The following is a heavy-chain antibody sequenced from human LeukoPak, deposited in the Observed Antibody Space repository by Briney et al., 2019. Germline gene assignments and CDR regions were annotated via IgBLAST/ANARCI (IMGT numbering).Heavy chain of an antibody. D-gene: IGHD3-9*01. CDR2: IYPGDSDT. J-gene: IGHJ3*02. Sequence: GESLKISCKGSGYSFTSYWIGWVRQMPGKGLEWMGIIYPGDSDTRYSPSFQGQVTISADKSISTAYLQWSSLKASDTAMYYCARGGYYDILTGYSPNAFDIWGQGTMVTVSS. CDR3: ARGGYYDILTGYSPNAFDI. V-gene: IGHV5-51*01. CDR1: GYSFTSYW.